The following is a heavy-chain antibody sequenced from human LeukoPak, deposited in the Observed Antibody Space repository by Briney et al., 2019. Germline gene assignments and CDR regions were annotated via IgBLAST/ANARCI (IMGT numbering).Heavy chain of an antibody. Sequence: GGSLRLSCAASGFTFSSCAMSWVRQAPGKGLEWVSAVTGSGGGTYYADSVKGRFTISRDNSKNTLYLQMNSLRAEDTAVYYCAKGNYYDSNSYLYYFDYWGQGTLVTVSS. CDR3: AKGNYYDSNSYLYYFDY. J-gene: IGHJ4*02. V-gene: IGHV3-23*01. D-gene: IGHD3-22*01. CDR2: VTGSGGGT. CDR1: GFTFSSCA.